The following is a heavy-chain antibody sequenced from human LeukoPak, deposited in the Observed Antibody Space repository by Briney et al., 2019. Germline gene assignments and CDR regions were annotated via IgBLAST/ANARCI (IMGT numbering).Heavy chain of an antibody. CDR1: GGSISSYY. V-gene: IGHV4-59*08. J-gene: IGHJ4*02. D-gene: IGHD6-19*01. CDR2: IYYSGST. Sequence: PSETLSLTCTVSGGSISSYYWSWIRQPPGKGLEWIGYIYYSGSTNYNPSLKSRVTISVDTSKNQFSLKLSSVTAADTAVYYCARQSSGWFPFDYWGQGTLVTVSS. CDR3: ARQSSGWFPFDY.